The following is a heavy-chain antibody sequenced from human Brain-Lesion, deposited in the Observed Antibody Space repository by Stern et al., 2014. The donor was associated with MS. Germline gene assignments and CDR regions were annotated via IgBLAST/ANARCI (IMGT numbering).Heavy chain of an antibody. CDR3: ARAPSPDYGDGGYFDF. V-gene: IGHV4-31*03. Sequence: QVQLVQSGPGLVKPSQTLSLTCTVSGDSISSGGYYWSWIRQHPGKGLEWIGDIYYNGNTYYNPSLKSRVVISVDTSKNQFSLKLTSVTAADTAVFYCARAPSPDYGDGGYFDFWGQGTLVTVSS. CDR2: IYYNGNT. J-gene: IGHJ4*02. D-gene: IGHD4-17*01. CDR1: GDSISSGGYY.